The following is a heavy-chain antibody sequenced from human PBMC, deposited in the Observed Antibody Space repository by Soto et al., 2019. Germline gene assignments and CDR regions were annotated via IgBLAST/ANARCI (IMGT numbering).Heavy chain of an antibody. CDR3: ARELSDRGYYYYYGMDV. CDR1: GYTFTSYD. J-gene: IGHJ6*04. CDR2: MNPNSGNT. D-gene: IGHD3-10*01. V-gene: IGHV1-8*01. Sequence: ASVKVSCKASGYTFTSYDINWVRQATGQGLEWMGWMNPNSGNTGYAQKFQGRVTMTRNTSISTAYMELSSLRSEDTAVYYCARELSDRGYYYYYGMDVWGKGTTVTVSS.